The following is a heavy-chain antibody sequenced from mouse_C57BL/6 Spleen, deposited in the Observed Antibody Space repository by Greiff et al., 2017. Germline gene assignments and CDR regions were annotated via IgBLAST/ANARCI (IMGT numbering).Heavy chain of an antibody. Sequence: DVKLVESGPGLVKPSQSLSLTCSVTGYSITSGYYWNWIRQFPGNKLEWMGYISYDGSNNYNPSLKNRISITRDTSKNQFFLKLNSVTTEDTATYYCANHYAYSGFAYWGQGTLVTVSA. V-gene: IGHV3-6*01. CDR1: GYSITSGYY. CDR2: ISYDGSN. D-gene: IGHD1-2*01. CDR3: ANHYAYSGFAY. J-gene: IGHJ3*01.